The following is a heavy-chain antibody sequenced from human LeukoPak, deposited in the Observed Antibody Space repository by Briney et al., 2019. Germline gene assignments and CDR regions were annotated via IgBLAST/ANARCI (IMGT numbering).Heavy chain of an antibody. CDR2: ISANSGNT. Sequence: GASVKVSCKASGYTFTINGISWVRQAPGQGVEWMGWISANSGNTNYAQRLQGRVTMTTDTSTTTAYMELRSLRSDDTAVYYCARDRNHAFDFWVQGTMVTVSS. V-gene: IGHV1-18*01. J-gene: IGHJ3*01. CDR3: ARDRNHAFDF. CDR1: GYTFTING.